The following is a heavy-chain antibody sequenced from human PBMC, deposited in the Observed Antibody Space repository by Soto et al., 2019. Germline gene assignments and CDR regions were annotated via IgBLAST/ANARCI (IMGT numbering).Heavy chain of an antibody. V-gene: IGHV3-30*18. CDR1: GFTFSSYG. CDR3: AKDHLCSSTSCYFRSSEGYYFDY. CDR2: ISYDGSNK. D-gene: IGHD2-2*01. Sequence: SLRLSCAASGFTFSSYGMHWVRQAPGKGLEWVAVISYDGSNKYYADSVKGRFTISRDNSKNTLYLQMNSLRAEDTAVYYCAKDHLCSSTSCYFRSSEGYYFDYWGQGTLVTVSS. J-gene: IGHJ4*02.